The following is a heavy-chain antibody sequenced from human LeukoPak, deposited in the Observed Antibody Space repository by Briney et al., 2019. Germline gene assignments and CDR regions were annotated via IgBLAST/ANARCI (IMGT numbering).Heavy chain of an antibody. Sequence: PGGSLRLSCAASGFTFSSYVMSWVRQAPGKGLEWVSRISGSGGSTCSADSVEGRFTISRDNSKNTLYLQMNSLSAEDTAVYYCVKLQRGYSYGYEFGFDYWGQGTLVTVSS. CDR1: GFTFSSYV. J-gene: IGHJ4*02. D-gene: IGHD5-18*01. CDR2: ISGSGGST. CDR3: VKLQRGYSYGYEFGFDY. V-gene: IGHV3-23*01.